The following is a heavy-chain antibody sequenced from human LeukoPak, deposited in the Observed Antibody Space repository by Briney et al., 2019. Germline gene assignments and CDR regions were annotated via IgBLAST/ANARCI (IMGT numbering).Heavy chain of an antibody. D-gene: IGHD3-10*01. J-gene: IGHJ3*02. V-gene: IGHV1-2*02. Sequence: ASVKVSCKASGYTFTGYYMHWVRQAPGQGLEWMGWISPNSGGTNYAQKFQGRVTMTRDTSISTAYMELSRLRSDDTAVYYCARGVGSVPYDAFDIWGQGTMVTVSS. CDR1: GYTFTGYY. CDR2: ISPNSGGT. CDR3: ARGVGSVPYDAFDI.